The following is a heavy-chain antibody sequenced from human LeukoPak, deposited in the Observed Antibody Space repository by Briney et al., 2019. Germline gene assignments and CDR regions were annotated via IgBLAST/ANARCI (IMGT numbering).Heavy chain of an antibody. CDR2: IYPGDSDT. V-gene: IGHV5-51*01. J-gene: IGHJ6*04. CDR3: ARQSCSSTSCYVGGYYYYGMDV. D-gene: IGHD2-2*01. Sequence: GESLKISCKGSGYSFTSYWIGWVRQMPGKGLEWMGNIYPGDSDTRYSPSFQGQVTISADKSISTAYLQWSSLKASDTAMYYCARQSCSSTSCYVGGYYYYGMDVWGKGTTVTVSS. CDR1: GYSFTSYW.